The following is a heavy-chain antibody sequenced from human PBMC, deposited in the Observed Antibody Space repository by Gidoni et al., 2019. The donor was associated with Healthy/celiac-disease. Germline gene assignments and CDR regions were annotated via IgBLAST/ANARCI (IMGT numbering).Heavy chain of an antibody. D-gene: IGHD1-26*01. Sequence: EVQLVQSGAEVKKPGESLKISCKGSGYTFTSYWIGWVRQMRGKGLECMGIIYPGDSDTRYLPSFQGQVTISADKSINTAYLQWSSLKASDTAMYYCAIFEGQTRSGCYYGGGDAFDIWGQGTMVTVSS. CDR1: GYTFTSYW. V-gene: IGHV5-51*01. CDR2: IYPGDSDT. CDR3: AIFEGQTRSGCYYGGGDAFDI. J-gene: IGHJ3*02.